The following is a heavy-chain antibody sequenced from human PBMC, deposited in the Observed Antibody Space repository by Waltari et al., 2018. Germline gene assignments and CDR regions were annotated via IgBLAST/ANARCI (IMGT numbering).Heavy chain of an antibody. Sequence: QVQLQQWGAGLLKPSETLSLTCAVYGGSFSGYYWSWIRQPPGKGLEWIGEINHSGSTTYNPSLKSRVTISVDTSKNQFSLKLSSVTAADTAVYYCARGVSLYGDYVSWFDPWGQGTLVTVSS. V-gene: IGHV4-34*01. CDR2: INHSGST. J-gene: IGHJ5*02. D-gene: IGHD4-17*01. CDR3: ARGVSLYGDYVSWFDP. CDR1: GGSFSGYY.